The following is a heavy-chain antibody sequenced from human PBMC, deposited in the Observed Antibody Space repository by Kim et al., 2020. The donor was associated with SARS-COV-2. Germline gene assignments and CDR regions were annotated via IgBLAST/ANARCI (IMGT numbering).Heavy chain of an antibody. CDR3: AREVVGEYYYDSSGYFDY. D-gene: IGHD3-22*01. CDR2: IYYSGST. J-gene: IGHJ4*02. Sequence: SETLSLTCTVSGGSISSSSYYWGWIRQPPGKGLEWIGSIYYSGSTYYNPSLKSRVTISVDTSKNQFSLKLSSVTAADTAVYYCAREVVGEYYYDSSGYFDYWGQGTLVTVSS. CDR1: GGSISSSSYY. V-gene: IGHV4-39*07.